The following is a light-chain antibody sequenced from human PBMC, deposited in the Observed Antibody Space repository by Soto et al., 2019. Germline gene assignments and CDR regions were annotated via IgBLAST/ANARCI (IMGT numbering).Light chain of an antibody. V-gene: IGKV1-39*01. CDR1: ERISNY. Sequence: DIQLTQSPSSLSASVGDRVTITCRASERISNYLNWYHQKPGTAPKLLIWSSSTLPSGVPSRFSGSGSGTDFTLSISGLQPEDFAVYYCQQSYNTPRTFGQGTKVEVK. CDR3: QQSYNTPRT. CDR2: SSS. J-gene: IGKJ1*01.